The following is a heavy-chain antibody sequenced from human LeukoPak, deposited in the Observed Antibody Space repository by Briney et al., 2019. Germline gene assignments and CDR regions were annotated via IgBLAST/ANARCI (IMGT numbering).Heavy chain of an antibody. V-gene: IGHV3-33*01. D-gene: IGHD4-17*01. CDR1: GFTFSSYG. CDR3: ARGTVTTYGMDV. J-gene: IGHJ6*02. Sequence: SGGSLRLSCAASGFTFSSYGMHWVRQAPGKGLEWVAVIWYDGSNKYYADSVKGRFTISRDNAKNSLYLQMNSLRAEDTAVYYCARGTVTTYGMDVWGQGTTVTVSS. CDR2: IWYDGSNK.